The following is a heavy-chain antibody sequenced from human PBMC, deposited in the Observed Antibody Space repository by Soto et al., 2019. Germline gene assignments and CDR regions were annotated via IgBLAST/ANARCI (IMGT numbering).Heavy chain of an antibody. CDR2: IDWDDDK. J-gene: IGHJ6*02. CDR3: ARTLGIGGIRYYYYYGMDV. D-gene: IGHD2-15*01. V-gene: IGHV2-70*01. Sequence: SGPTRVNPAQTLTLTCTFSGFSLVTSGMCVSCIREPPGNSLEWLALIDWDDDKYYSTSLKTRLTISKDTSKNQVVLTMTNMDPVDTATYYCARTLGIGGIRYYYYYGMDVWGQGTTVTVSS. CDR1: GFSLVTSGMC.